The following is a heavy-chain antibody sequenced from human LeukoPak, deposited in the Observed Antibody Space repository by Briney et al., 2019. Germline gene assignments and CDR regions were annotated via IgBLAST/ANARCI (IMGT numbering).Heavy chain of an antibody. CDR3: ARAGGLGPILWFGELGDY. Sequence: ASVKVSCKVSGYTLTELSMHWVRQAPGKGLEWMGGFDPEDGESIYAQKFQGRVTMTEDTSTDTAYMELSSLRSEDTAVYYCARAGGLGPILWFGELGDYWGQGTLVTVSS. J-gene: IGHJ4*02. D-gene: IGHD3-10*01. V-gene: IGHV1-24*01. CDR1: GYTLTELS. CDR2: FDPEDGES.